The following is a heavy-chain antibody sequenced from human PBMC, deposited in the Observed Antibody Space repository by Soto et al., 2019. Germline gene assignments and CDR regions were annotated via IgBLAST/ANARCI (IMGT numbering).Heavy chain of an antibody. CDR3: AKDRGRGSPVSGGMDV. Sequence: GGSLRLSCAASGFNFSSYNINWVRQAPGKGLEWVSSISSASNHIFYADSVKGRFTISRDNAKSSLNLQMNSLRAEDTAVYYCAKDRGRGSPVSGGMDVWGQGATVTVSS. J-gene: IGHJ6*02. D-gene: IGHD3-3*01. CDR1: GFNFSSYN. V-gene: IGHV3-21*01. CDR2: ISSASNHI.